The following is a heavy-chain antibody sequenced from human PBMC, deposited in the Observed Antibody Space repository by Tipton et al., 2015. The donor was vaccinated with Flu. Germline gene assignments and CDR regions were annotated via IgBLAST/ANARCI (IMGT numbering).Heavy chain of an antibody. V-gene: IGHV4-4*07. CDR2: IYTSGGT. Sequence: GLVKPSETLSLTCTVSGGSLSSYYWSWIRQPAGKGLEWIGRIYTSGGTKFNPSLRGRLTMSVDASKKEFSPKLTSVTAADTAVYYCARRASALVAGYYYGIDVWGQGTTVTVSS. J-gene: IGHJ6*02. CDR3: ARRASALVAGYYYGIDV. CDR1: GGSLSSYY. D-gene: IGHD2-15*01.